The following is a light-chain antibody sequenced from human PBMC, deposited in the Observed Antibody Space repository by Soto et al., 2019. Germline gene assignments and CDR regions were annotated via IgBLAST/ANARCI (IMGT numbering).Light chain of an antibody. V-gene: IGLV2-8*01. CDR3: TSFAGINNFVV. CDR1: SSDVGHYNF. J-gene: IGLJ2*01. CDR2: EVN. Sequence: QSALTQPHSVSGSPGQSVTISCSGTSSDVGHYNFVSWYQHHPGKAPKLLIFEVNKRPSGVPDRFSGSKSGNTASLTVSGLQTEDEADYYCTSFAGINNFVVFGGGTKLTVL.